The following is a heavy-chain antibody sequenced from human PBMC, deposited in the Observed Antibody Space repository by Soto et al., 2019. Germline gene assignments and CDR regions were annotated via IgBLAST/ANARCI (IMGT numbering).Heavy chain of an antibody. Sequence: QVQLVQSGAEVKKPGASVKVSCKASGYTFTSYGISWVRQAPGQGLEWMGWISAYNGNTNYAQKLQGRVTMTTDTSTSTAYMELRSLISDDTAVYYCARDHPLYYYGSGSPQGNWFDPWGQGTLVTVSS. CDR2: ISAYNGNT. J-gene: IGHJ5*02. D-gene: IGHD3-10*01. V-gene: IGHV1-18*04. CDR3: ARDHPLYYYGSGSPQGNWFDP. CDR1: GYTFTSYG.